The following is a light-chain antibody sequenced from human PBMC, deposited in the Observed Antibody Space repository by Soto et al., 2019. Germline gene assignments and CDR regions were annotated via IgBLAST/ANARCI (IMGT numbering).Light chain of an antibody. CDR3: QQYNSYSGT. V-gene: IGKV1-33*01. CDR2: DAS. CDR1: QDIRKY. J-gene: IGKJ1*01. Sequence: DIQMTQSPSSLSASVGDRVTITCQASQDIRKYLNWYQQKPGKAPKLLIYDASNLETGVPSRFSGSGSGTDFTFTINSLQPEDIATYYCQQYNSYSGTFGQGTKVDMK.